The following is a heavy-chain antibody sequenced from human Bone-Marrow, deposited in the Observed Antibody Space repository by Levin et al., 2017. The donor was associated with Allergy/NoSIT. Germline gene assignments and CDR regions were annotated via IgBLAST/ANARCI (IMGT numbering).Heavy chain of an antibody. D-gene: IGHD4-23*01. CDR1: GGSFSGYY. J-gene: IGHJ6*02. CDR3: ARMVGLVTPYGMDV. V-gene: IGHV4-34*01. Sequence: PSETLSLTCAVYGGSFSGYYWSWIRQPPGKGLEWIGEINHSGSTNYNPSLKSRVTISVDTSKNQFSLKLSSVTAADTAVYYCARMVGLVTPYGMDVWGQGTTVTVSS. CDR2: INHSGST.